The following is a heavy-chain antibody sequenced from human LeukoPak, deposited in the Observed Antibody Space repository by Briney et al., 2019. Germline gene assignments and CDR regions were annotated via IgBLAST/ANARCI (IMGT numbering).Heavy chain of an antibody. CDR2: IRYDGSNK. CDR1: GFTFSSYG. D-gene: IGHD5-18*01. V-gene: IGHV3-30*02. J-gene: IGHJ4*02. Sequence: PGGSLRLSCAASGFTFSSYGMHWVRQAPGKGLEWVAFIRYDGSNKYYADSVKGRFTISRDNSKNTLYLQMNSLRAEDTAVYYCARVGSGYSYGHPGYWGQGTLVTVSS. CDR3: ARVGSGYSYGHPGY.